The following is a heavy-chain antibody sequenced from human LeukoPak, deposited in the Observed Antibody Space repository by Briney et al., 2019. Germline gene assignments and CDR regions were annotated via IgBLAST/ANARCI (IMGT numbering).Heavy chain of an antibody. V-gene: IGHV4-38-2*02. J-gene: IGHJ6*04. Sequence: SETLSLTCAVSGYSISSGYYWGWIRQPPGKGLEWIGSIYHSGSTYYNPSLKSRVTISVDTSENQFSLKLSSVSAAGTAVYYCGREEATGGKGYYGKDGWGKGTTVTVSS. CDR3: GREEATGGKGYYGKDG. CDR1: GYSISSGYY. D-gene: IGHD6-13*01. CDR2: IYHSGST.